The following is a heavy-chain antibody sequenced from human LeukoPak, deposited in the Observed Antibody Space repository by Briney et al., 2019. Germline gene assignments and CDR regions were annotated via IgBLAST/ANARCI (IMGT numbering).Heavy chain of an antibody. Sequence: SETLSLTCAVYGGSFSGYYWSWVRQPPGKGLEWIGEIYHSGSTNYNPSLKSRVTISVDKSKNQFSLKLSSVTAADTAVYYCARARGMVPQYFQHWGQGTLVTVSS. D-gene: IGHD3-10*01. V-gene: IGHV4-34*01. J-gene: IGHJ1*01. CDR2: IYHSGST. CDR3: ARARGMVPQYFQH. CDR1: GGSFSGYY.